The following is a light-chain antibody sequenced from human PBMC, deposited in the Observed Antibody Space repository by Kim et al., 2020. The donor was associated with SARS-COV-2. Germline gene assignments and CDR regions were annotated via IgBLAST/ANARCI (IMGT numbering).Light chain of an antibody. CDR2: DTS. CDR1: QSVSSN. V-gene: IGKV3D-15*01. CDR3: QQYADWPLT. Sequence: EIVMTQSPVTLSVSPGERATLSCRASQSVSSNLGWYEKKPGQAPRLLIYDTSTRATSVPARFSGSGSGTEFSLTISSLQSEDFAVYYWQQYADWPLTFGQGTKLEI. J-gene: IGKJ2*01.